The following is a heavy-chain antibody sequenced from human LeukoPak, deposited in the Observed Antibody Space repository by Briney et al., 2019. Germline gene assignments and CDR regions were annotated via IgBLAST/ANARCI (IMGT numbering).Heavy chain of an antibody. CDR2: ISSGSGHI. J-gene: IGHJ4*02. CDR1: GFKFDSYT. Sequence: GGSLRLSCAASGFKFDSYTMNWVRQAPGKGLEWVSSISSGSGHIDYADSVKGRFTISRDNAKDSLYLQMNSLRAEDTAVYYCAKEGYYGSGSFPDYWGQGTLVTVSS. V-gene: IGHV3-21*01. D-gene: IGHD3-10*01. CDR3: AKEGYYGSGSFPDY.